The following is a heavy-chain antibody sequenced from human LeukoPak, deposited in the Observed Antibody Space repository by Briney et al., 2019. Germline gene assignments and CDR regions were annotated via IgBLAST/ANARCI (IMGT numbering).Heavy chain of an antibody. J-gene: IGHJ3*02. D-gene: IGHD7-27*01. V-gene: IGHV3-21*01. Sequence: GGSLRLSCAASGFTFSSYSMNWVRQAPGKGLEWVSSISSSGSFIFYAASVKGRFTISRDNARNSLSLQMNSLRVEDTAVYYCVRVGTSFGIWGQGTMVTVSS. CDR3: VRVGTSFGI. CDR1: GFTFSSYS. CDR2: ISSSGSFI.